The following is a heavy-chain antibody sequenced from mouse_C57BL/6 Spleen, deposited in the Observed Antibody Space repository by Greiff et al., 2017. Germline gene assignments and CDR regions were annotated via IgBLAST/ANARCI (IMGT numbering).Heavy chain of an antibody. Sequence: EVKLVESGGGLVKPGGSLKLSCAASGFTFSDYGMHWVRQAPEKGLEWVAYISSGSSTIYYADTVKGRFTISRDNAKNTLFLQMTSLRSEDTAMYCCARAGGSSPYYAMDYWGQGTSVTVSS. J-gene: IGHJ4*01. CDR3: ARAGGSSPYYAMDY. CDR2: ISSGSSTI. CDR1: GFTFSDYG. V-gene: IGHV5-17*01. D-gene: IGHD1-1*01.